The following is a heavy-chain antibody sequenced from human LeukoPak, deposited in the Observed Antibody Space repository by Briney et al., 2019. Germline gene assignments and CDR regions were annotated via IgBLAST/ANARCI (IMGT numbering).Heavy chain of an antibody. CDR3: ARHESLYSRGQWRPVYYMDV. V-gene: IGHV4-39*01. CDR1: GGSIRRSSYY. Sequence: PSETLSLTCSVSGGSIRRSSYYWGWIRQSPGKGLEWIGCIFYSGNTYYNPSLKSRVTISVDTSRNQLSLRLSSVTAADMAVYYCARHESLYSRGQWRPVYYMDVWGKGTTVTVS. CDR2: IFYSGNT. D-gene: IGHD6-19*01. J-gene: IGHJ6*03.